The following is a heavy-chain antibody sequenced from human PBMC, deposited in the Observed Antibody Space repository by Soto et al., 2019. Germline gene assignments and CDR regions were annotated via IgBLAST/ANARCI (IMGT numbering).Heavy chain of an antibody. J-gene: IGHJ6*02. V-gene: IGHV4-61*08. Sequence: SETLSLTCTVSGGSISSGGYYWSWIRQHPGKGLEWIGYFHSSGSTSYNPSLKSRVAISADTSTKQFSLKLSSVTAADTAVYYCVRQGIGVLHGLVDVWGQGTTVTVSS. CDR3: VRQGIGVLHGLVDV. D-gene: IGHD1-26*01. CDR1: GGSISSGGYY. CDR2: FHSSGST.